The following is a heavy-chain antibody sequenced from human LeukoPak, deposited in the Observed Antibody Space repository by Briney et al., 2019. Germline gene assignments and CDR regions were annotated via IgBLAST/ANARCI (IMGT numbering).Heavy chain of an antibody. D-gene: IGHD1-14*01. CDR3: ARGLWARYRPRNPHFQH. Sequence: SETLSLTCAVYGGSFSGYYWSWIRQPPGKGLEWIGEINHSGSTNYNPSLKSRVTISVDTSKNQFCLKLSSVTAADTAVYYCARGLWARYRPRNPHFQHWGQGTLVTVSS. V-gene: IGHV4-34*01. CDR1: GGSFSGYY. J-gene: IGHJ1*01. CDR2: INHSGST.